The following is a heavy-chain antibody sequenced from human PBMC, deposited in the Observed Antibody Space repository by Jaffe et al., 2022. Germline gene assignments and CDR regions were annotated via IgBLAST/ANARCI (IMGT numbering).Heavy chain of an antibody. CDR1: GFTFSSYG. J-gene: IGHJ4*02. V-gene: IGHV3-30*18. Sequence: QVQLVESGGGVVQPGRSLRLSCAASGFTFSSYGMHWVRQAPGKGLEWVAVISYDGSNKYYADSVKGRFTISRDNSKNTLYLQMNSLRAEDTAVYYCAKDFYGDYGGYFDYWGQGTLVTVSS. CDR3: AKDFYGDYGGYFDY. CDR2: ISYDGSNK. D-gene: IGHD4-17*01.